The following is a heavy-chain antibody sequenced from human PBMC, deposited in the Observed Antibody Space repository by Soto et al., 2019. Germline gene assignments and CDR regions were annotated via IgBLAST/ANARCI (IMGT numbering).Heavy chain of an antibody. CDR1: GFTFSSHG. CDR2: IWYDGSNK. J-gene: IGHJ4*02. CDR3: ARWGNWKVADN. D-gene: IGHD3-16*01. Sequence: GGSLRLSCAASGFTFSSHGMHWVRQAPDKGLEWVAVIWYDGSNKYYADSVKGRFTISRDNSNNMLYLEMNSLRVEDTAVYYCARWGNWKVADNWGQGTLVTVSS. V-gene: IGHV3-33*01.